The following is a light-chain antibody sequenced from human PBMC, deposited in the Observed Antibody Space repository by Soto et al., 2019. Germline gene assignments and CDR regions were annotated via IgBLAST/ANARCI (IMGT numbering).Light chain of an antibody. Sequence: EIVLTQSPGTLSLSPGERATLSCMASQSITSSNLAWYQQKPGQAPRLLIYAASSRATGIPDRFSGSGSGTDFTLTISRLEPEDFAVYYCQQYDSSLRTFGQGTKVEIK. J-gene: IGKJ1*01. V-gene: IGKV3-20*01. CDR1: QSITSSN. CDR2: AAS. CDR3: QQYDSSLRT.